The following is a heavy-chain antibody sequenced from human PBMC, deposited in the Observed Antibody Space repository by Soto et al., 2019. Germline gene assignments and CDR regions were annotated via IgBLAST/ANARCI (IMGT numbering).Heavy chain of an antibody. Sequence: QVQLVQSGAELKKPGSSVKVSCEASGGTFNSHTIIAWVRQAPGQGPEWMGRIIPTLDIVDYAQKFQDRVTITADRPPNTAFMELRSLVSEDTAVYYCARDERGYNYVSDYGLDVWGQGTMVTVS. CDR2: IIPTLDIV. V-gene: IGHV1-69*08. J-gene: IGHJ6*02. D-gene: IGHD5-18*01. CDR3: ARDERGYNYVSDYGLDV. CDR1: GGTFNSHT.